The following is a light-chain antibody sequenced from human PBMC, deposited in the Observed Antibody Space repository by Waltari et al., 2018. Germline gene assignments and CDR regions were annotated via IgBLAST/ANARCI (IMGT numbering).Light chain of an antibody. J-gene: IGKJ3*01. CDR1: QSVSTTS. CDR3: QQYGSSPLFA. CDR2: GGS. V-gene: IGKV3-20*01. Sequence: EIVLTQSPGTLSLSPGETATLSFRASQSVSTTSLGWYQQKPGQAPRLLIYGGSRRATGIPDRFRGSGSGIDFTLTISRLEPEDFAVYYCQQYGSSPLFAFGPGTKVDIK.